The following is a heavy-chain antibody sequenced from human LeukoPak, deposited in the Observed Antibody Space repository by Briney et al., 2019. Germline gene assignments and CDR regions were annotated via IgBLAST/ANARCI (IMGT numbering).Heavy chain of an antibody. V-gene: IGHV4-39*01. CDR2: ITSSGTA. CDR1: GDSMSDSDY. J-gene: IGHJ4*02. D-gene: IGHD3-16*02. CDR3: ARAPNYRRYSFHS. Sequence: PSETLSLTCTVSGDSMSDSDYWAWIRQTPGKGLKWIGGITSSGTAHYSPSLNSQVTVSADTSKSQFSLTLTSVTAADTAVYFCARAPNYRRYSFHSWGQGALLTVSS.